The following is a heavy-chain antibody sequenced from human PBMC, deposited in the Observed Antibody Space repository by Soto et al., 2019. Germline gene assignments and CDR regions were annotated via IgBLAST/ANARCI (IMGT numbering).Heavy chain of an antibody. J-gene: IGHJ5*02. CDR2: INSDGSTT. CDR1: GFTFSSYW. V-gene: IGHV3-74*01. D-gene: IGHD3-3*02. Sequence: LRLSCAASGFTFSSYWMHWVRQAPGQGLVCVSRINSDGSTTNYADSVKGRFTISRDNAKNTLYLQMNSLGVEDTAVYYCARGNFGLEPWGQGTLVTVSS. CDR3: ARGNFGLEP.